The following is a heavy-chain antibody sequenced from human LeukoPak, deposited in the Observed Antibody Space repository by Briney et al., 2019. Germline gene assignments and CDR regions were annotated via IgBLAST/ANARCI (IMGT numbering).Heavy chain of an antibody. CDR1: GFTFSSYA. V-gene: IGHV3-30*09. J-gene: IGHJ4*02. CDR3: ARGYCSGGSCYLAY. D-gene: IGHD2-15*01. CDR2: ISYDGSNK. Sequence: HPGGSLRLSCAASGFTFSSYAMHWVRQAPGKGLEWVAVISYDGSNKYYADSVKGRFAISRDNSKSTLYLQMNSLRAEDTAVYYCARGYCSGGSCYLAYWGQGTLVTASS.